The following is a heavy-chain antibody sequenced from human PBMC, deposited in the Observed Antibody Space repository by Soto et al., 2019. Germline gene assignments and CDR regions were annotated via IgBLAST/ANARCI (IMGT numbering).Heavy chain of an antibody. Sequence: GGSLRLSCAASGFICSSYDMSWVRQAPGKGLEWVSTILVGGSTHYEDSVRGRFTISRDVSKNTLYLQMNSLTAGDTAVYYCAKATATGGGAFDICGHGTMVTVSS. CDR3: AKATATGGGAFDI. CDR1: GFICSSYD. D-gene: IGHD2-8*02. J-gene: IGHJ3*02. CDR2: ILVGGST. V-gene: IGHV3-23*01.